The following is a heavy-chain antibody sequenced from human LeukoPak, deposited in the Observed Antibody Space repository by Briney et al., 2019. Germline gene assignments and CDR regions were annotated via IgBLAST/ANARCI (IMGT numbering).Heavy chain of an antibody. J-gene: IGHJ4*02. D-gene: IGHD3-9*01. CDR3: ARGIRSFDWLLLGYYFDY. Sequence: SETLSLTCAVYGGSFSGYYWSWIRQPPGKGLEWIGEINHSGSTNYNPSLKSRVTISVDTSKYQFSLKLSSVTAADTAVYYCARGIRSFDWLLLGYYFDYWGQGTLVTVSS. V-gene: IGHV4-34*01. CDR2: INHSGST. CDR1: GGSFSGYY.